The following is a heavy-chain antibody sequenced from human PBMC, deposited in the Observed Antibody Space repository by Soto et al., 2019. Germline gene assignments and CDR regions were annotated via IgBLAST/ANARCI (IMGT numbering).Heavy chain of an antibody. CDR2: IYHSGST. CDR3: ATTEAGTFDP. Sequence: QLQLQESGSGLVKPSQTLSLTCAVSGGSISSGGYSWSWIRQPPGKGLECIGYIYHSGSTYYNPSIKRRVNISVDRSKNQFAPKLSSGTAADTAVYYRATTEAGTFDPCGQGTLVTVSS. CDR1: GGSISSGGYS. J-gene: IGHJ5*02. D-gene: IGHD1-7*01. V-gene: IGHV4-30-2*01.